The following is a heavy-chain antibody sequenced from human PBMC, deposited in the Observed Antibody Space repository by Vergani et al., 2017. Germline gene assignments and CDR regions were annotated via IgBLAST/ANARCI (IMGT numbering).Heavy chain of an antibody. CDR1: GGSISSYY. CDR2: IYYSGST. CDR3: AREQGSGSYYANXFDP. J-gene: IGHJ5*02. Sequence: QVQLQESGPGLVKPSETLSLTCTVSGGSISSYYWSWIRQPPGKGLEWIGYIYYSGSTNYNPSLKSRVTISVDTSKNQFSLKLSSVTAADTAVYYCAREQGSGSYYANXFDPWGQGTLVTVSS. D-gene: IGHD3-10*01. V-gene: IGHV4-59*01.